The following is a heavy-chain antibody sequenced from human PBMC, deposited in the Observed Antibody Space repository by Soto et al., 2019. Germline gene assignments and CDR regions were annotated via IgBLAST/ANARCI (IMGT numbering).Heavy chain of an antibody. J-gene: IGHJ4*02. CDR3: AKEGYPFDY. CDR2: VSYDGDNE. CDR1: GFTFSNYA. Sequence: GGSLRLSCAASGFTFSNYAMHWVRQAPGKGLEWVAIVSYDGDNEYYADSVRGRFFISRDNSRNTLYLQTSSLRHEDTAVYYCAKEGYPFDYWGQGTLVTVSS. D-gene: IGHD2-2*01. V-gene: IGHV3-30*18.